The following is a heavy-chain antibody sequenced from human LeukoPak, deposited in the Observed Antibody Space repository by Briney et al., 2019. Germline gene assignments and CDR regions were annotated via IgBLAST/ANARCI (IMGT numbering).Heavy chain of an antibody. V-gene: IGHV4-38-2*02. CDR3: ARKTRFHYNWFDP. J-gene: IGHJ5*02. Sequence: SETLSLTCTVSGGSISSGYYWGWIRQPPGKGLEWIGSIYHSGSTYYNPSLKSRVTISVDTSKNQFSLKLSSVTAADTAVYYCARKTRFHYNWFDPWGQGTLVTVSS. CDR2: IYHSGST. CDR1: GGSISSGYY. D-gene: IGHD3-10*01.